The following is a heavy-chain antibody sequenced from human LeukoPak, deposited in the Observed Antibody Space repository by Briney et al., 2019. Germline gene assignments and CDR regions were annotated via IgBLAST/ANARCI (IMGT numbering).Heavy chain of an antibody. Sequence: PGGSLRLSCAASGFTFSSYSMNWVRQAPGKGLEWVSYISSSSSTIYYADSVKGRFTISRGNAKNSLYLQMNSLRAEDTAVYCCAREPYYYGSGSHMGNWFDPWGQGTLVTVSS. CDR1: GFTFSSYS. V-gene: IGHV3-48*01. J-gene: IGHJ5*02. CDR3: AREPYYYGSGSHMGNWFDP. CDR2: ISSSSSTI. D-gene: IGHD3-10*01.